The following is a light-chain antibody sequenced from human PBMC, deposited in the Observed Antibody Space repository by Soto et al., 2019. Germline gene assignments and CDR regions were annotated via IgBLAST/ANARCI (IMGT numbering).Light chain of an antibody. J-gene: IGKJ5*01. V-gene: IGKV3-20*01. Sequence: LTPSPGALSLSPGEMSTPPGRASLPLRPNNLAWYQQKPGHPPRLLIYGSSKRATGIPDRFSGSGSGTDFTLTISSLESDDFGVYWCQQYSALPLTFGPGTRLEIK. CDR2: GSS. CDR1: LPLRPNN. CDR3: QQYSALPLT.